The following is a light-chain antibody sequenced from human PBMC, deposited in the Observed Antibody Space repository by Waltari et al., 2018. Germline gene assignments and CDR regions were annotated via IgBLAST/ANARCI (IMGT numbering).Light chain of an antibody. J-gene: IGKJ2*01. Sequence: DIQMTQSPSPLSASVGDRVTITCRASQSIRSHLNWYQKKPGKAPNLLIYAASSLRSGVPSRFSGSGSGTDFTLTISSLQPEDFATYYCQRSDSTPYTFGQGTKLEIK. V-gene: IGKV1-39*01. CDR2: AAS. CDR1: QSIRSH. CDR3: QRSDSTPYT.